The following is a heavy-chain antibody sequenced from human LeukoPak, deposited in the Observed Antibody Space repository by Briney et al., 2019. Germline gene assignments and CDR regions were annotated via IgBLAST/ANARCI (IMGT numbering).Heavy chain of an antibody. CDR1: GFTFSSYA. V-gene: IGHV3-23*01. CDR3: AKVKIHSGSYRLFDQ. D-gene: IGHD1-26*01. Sequence: QTGGSLRLSCAASGFTFSSYAMSWVRQAPGKGLEWVSAISGSGGSTYYADSVKGRFTISRDNSKNTLYLQMNSLRAEDTAVYYCAKVKIHSGSYRLFDQWGQGTLVTVSS. J-gene: IGHJ4*02. CDR2: ISGSGGST.